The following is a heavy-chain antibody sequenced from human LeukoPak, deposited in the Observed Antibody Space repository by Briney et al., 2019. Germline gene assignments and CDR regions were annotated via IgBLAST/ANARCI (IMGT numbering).Heavy chain of an antibody. D-gene: IGHD4-17*01. Sequence: SQTLSLTCTVSGDSVSSGSYFWSWIRQPAGKGLEWIGRVYSTGSTNYNPSLKSRVTISVDTSKNQFSLKVSSVTAADTAVYYCARGDYGDYVVWGQGTLVTVYS. CDR2: VYSTGST. V-gene: IGHV4-61*02. CDR3: ARGDYGDYVV. CDR1: GDSVSSGSYF. J-gene: IGHJ4*02.